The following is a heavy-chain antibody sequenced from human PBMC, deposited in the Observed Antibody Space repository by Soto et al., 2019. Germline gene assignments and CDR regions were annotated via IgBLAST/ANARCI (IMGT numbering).Heavy chain of an antibody. D-gene: IGHD4-17*01. CDR3: ARAPGGDRGDYRMVRFGWFDP. J-gene: IGHJ5*02. Sequence: QVQLQESGPGLVKPSQTLSLTCTVSGGSISSGDYYWSWIRQPPGKGLEWIGYIYYSGSTYYIPSLKSRVTISVDTSKNQFSLKLSSVTAADTAVYYCARAPGGDRGDYRMVRFGWFDPWGQGTLVTVSS. CDR2: IYYSGST. V-gene: IGHV4-30-4*01. CDR1: GGSISSGDYY.